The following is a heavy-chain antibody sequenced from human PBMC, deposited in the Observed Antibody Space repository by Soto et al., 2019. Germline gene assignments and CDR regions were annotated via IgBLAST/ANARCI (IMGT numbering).Heavy chain of an antibody. CDR3: ARYYIYCSSTSCASGGYYMAV. CDR1: GYTFTSYY. Sequence: ASVKVSCKASGYTFTSYYMHWVRQAPGQGLEWMGIINPSGGSTSYAQKFQGRVTMTRDTSTSTVYMELSSLRSEDTAVYYCARYYIYCSSTSCASGGYYMAVWGKGTTVTVSS. J-gene: IGHJ6*03. CDR2: INPSGGST. D-gene: IGHD2-2*01. V-gene: IGHV1-46*01.